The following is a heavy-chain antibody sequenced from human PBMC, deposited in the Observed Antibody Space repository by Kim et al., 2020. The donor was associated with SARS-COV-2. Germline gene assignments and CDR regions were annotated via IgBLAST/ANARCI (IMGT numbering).Heavy chain of an antibody. D-gene: IGHD3-22*01. CDR3: AKDFVLAYYDSSGYGEAINI. CDR2: ISWNSGSI. J-gene: IGHJ3*02. CDR1: GFTFDDYA. Sequence: GGSLRLSCAASGFTFDDYAMHWVRQAPGKGLEWVSGISWNSGSIGYADSVKGRFTISRDNAKNSLYLQMNSLRAEDTALYYCAKDFVLAYYDSSGYGEAINIWGKGTMVTVAS. V-gene: IGHV3-9*01.